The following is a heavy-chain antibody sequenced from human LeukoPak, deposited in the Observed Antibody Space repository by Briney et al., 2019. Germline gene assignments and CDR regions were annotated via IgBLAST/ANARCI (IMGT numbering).Heavy chain of an antibody. CDR2: ISPSGSSA. CDR1: GFTFSGYY. Sequence: GGSLRLSCAASGFTFSGYYMSWIRQAPGKGLEWMSYISPSGSSANYADSMKGRFTISRDNAKNSLYLEVNSLTAEDTAVYYCAAAAPGHYYFDYWGQGTLVSVSS. V-gene: IGHV3-11*03. CDR3: AAAAPGHYYFDY. J-gene: IGHJ4*02. D-gene: IGHD6-6*01.